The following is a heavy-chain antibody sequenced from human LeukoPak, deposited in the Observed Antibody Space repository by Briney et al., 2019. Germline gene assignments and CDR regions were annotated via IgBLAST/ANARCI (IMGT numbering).Heavy chain of an antibody. Sequence: SETLSLTCTVSGGSISSYYWSWIRQPPGKGLEWIGYISYSGSTNYNPSLKSRVTISVDTSKNQFSLKLNSVTAADTAVYYCGRAWDYWGQGTLVTVSS. CDR2: ISYSGST. J-gene: IGHJ4*02. CDR3: GRAWDY. V-gene: IGHV4-59*01. CDR1: GGSISSYY.